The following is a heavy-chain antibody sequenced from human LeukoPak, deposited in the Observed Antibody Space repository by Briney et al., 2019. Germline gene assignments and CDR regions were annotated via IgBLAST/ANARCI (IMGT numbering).Heavy chain of an antibody. CDR1: GFTFSSYP. CDR3: AKDQGGYPDY. Sequence: GGSLRLSCAASGFTFSSYPMSWVRQAPGKGLEWVSVIDASGGGTRYADSVRDRFTISRDDSENTLFLQMHSLRADDTAVYYCAKDQGGYPDYWGQGTLVTVSS. V-gene: IGHV3-23*01. J-gene: IGHJ4*02. D-gene: IGHD3-22*01. CDR2: IDASGGGT.